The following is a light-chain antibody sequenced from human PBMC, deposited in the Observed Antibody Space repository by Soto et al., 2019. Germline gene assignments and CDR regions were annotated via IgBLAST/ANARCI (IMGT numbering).Light chain of an antibody. J-gene: IGLJ1*01. CDR3: AAWDDNLNAYV. CDR1: TSNIGTFY. Sequence: SVLTQPPSASSTPGQTVTISCSGSTSNIGTFYVYWYQHLPGTAPKLLIYLGDQRASGVSDRFSGSKSGTSASLAINGLRSDDEADYYCAAWDDNLNAYVFGSWTKVTVL. CDR2: LGD. V-gene: IGLV1-47*02.